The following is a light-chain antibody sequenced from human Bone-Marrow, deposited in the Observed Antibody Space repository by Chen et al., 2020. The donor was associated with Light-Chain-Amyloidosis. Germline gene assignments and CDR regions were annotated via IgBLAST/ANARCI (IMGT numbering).Light chain of an antibody. CDR3: QQYGDTPYT. V-gene: IGKV3-15*01. J-gene: IGKJ2*01. CDR1: QSIGNN. Sequence: EIVLTQSPAPLSVSPGDTATLSSRARQSIGNNLAWYQQKPGQAPRLLIYGASTRVSGIPARFSGSGSGTEFTLTISRLEPEDFAVYHCQQYGDTPYTFGQGTKLEIK. CDR2: GAS.